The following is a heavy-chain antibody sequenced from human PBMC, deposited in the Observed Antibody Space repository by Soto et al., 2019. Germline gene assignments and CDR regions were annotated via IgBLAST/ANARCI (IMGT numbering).Heavy chain of an antibody. CDR1: GLTFTSHT. CDR3: VSWVSAHFDY. J-gene: IGHJ4*02. D-gene: IGHD3-16*01. CDR2: ISPSGSNT. Sequence: GGSLRLSCTGSGLTFTSHTMSWVRQAPGTGLEWVSTISPSGSNTHYVDSVKGRFTISRDNSRNTLDLQMSSLRAADTALYYCVSWVSAHFDYWGQGTPVTVSS. V-gene: IGHV3-23*05.